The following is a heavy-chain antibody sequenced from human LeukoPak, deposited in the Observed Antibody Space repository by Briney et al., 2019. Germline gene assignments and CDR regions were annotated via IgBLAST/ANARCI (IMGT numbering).Heavy chain of an antibody. V-gene: IGHV1-2*02. CDR3: ARCPKQVGFAYWHFDL. CDR1: GYTFTGYY. CDR2: INPDSGGT. D-gene: IGHD1-26*01. J-gene: IGHJ2*01. Sequence: ASVKVSCKASGYTFTGYYIHWVRQAPGEGPEWMGWINPDSGGTNYAQKFQGRVTMTRDTSISTGYMELSRLRSDDTAVYYCARCPKQVGFAYWHFDLWGRGTLVTVSS.